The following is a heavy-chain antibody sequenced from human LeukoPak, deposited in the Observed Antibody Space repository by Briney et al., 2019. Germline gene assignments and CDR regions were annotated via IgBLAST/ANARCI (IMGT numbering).Heavy chain of an antibody. CDR3: ARDIGGGVVVAATLGY. CDR1: GYTFTSYG. D-gene: IGHD2-15*01. J-gene: IGHJ4*02. CDR2: INPNSGGT. V-gene: IGHV1-2*02. Sequence: VASVKVSCKASGYTFTSYGISWVRQAPGQGLEWMGWINPNSGGTNYAQKFQGRVTMTRDTSISTAYMELSRLRSDDTAVYYCARDIGGGVVVAATLGYWGQGTLVTVSS.